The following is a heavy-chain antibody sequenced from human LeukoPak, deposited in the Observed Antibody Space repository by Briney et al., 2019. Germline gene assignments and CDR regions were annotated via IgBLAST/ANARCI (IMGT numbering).Heavy chain of an antibody. D-gene: IGHD5-18*01. Sequence: SETLSLTCTVSGGSVSTGEYWSWLRQAPGKGLEWIGYIYSSGSTYRNPSLQSRVTISVDTSKNQFSLKVTSVTAADTAVYYCARALGYNYGGLSAYWGQGTLVTVSS. CDR2: IYSSGST. CDR3: ARALGYNYGGLSAY. CDR1: GGSVSTGEY. V-gene: IGHV4-30-4*01. J-gene: IGHJ4*02.